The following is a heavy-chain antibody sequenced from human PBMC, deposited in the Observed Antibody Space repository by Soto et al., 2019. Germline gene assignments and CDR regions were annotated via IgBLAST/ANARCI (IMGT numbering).Heavy chain of an antibody. J-gene: IGHJ4*02. V-gene: IGHV4-34*01. D-gene: IGHD4-17*01. CDR1: GGSFSGYY. CDR3: ASGYGDQLYYFDY. Sequence: SETLSLTCAVYGGSFSGYYWSWIRQPPGKGLEWIGEINHSGSTNYNPSLKSRVTISVDTSKNQFSLKLSSVTAADTAVYYCASGYGDQLYYFDYWRQGTLVTVSS. CDR2: INHSGST.